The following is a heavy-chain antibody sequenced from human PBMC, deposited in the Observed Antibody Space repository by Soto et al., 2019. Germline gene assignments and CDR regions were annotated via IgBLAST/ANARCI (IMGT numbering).Heavy chain of an antibody. Sequence: NPSETLSLTCTVSGGSISSNYWSWIRQPPGKGLEWIGYIFHSGSTTYNPSLKSRVTMSVDTSKNQFSLNLSSVTAADTAVYYCARNYDSSGYYMDYFDYWGQGTLVTVSS. V-gene: IGHV4-59*01. D-gene: IGHD3-22*01. CDR3: ARNYDSSGYYMDYFDY. J-gene: IGHJ4*02. CDR2: IFHSGST. CDR1: GGSISSNY.